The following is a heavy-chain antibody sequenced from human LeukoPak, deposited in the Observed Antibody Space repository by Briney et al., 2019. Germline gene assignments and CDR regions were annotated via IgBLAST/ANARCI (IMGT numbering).Heavy chain of an antibody. V-gene: IGHV3-30*03. Sequence: PGGSLRLSCAVSGFTFNTYGMHWVRQAPGKGLEWVAVISYGGNNENYADSVKGRFTISRDNSKNTLFFQLSSLRAEDTAVYYCVRSSGIEKGEYCSGGSCYLDRWGQGTLVTVSS. CDR2: ISYGGNNE. CDR1: GFTFNTYG. D-gene: IGHD2-15*01. J-gene: IGHJ4*02. CDR3: VRSSGIEKGEYCSGGSCYLDR.